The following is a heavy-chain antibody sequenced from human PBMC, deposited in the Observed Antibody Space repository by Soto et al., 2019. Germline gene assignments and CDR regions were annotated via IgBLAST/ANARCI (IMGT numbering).Heavy chain of an antibody. J-gene: IGHJ4*02. CDR2: IYYSGST. D-gene: IGHD2-21*02. CDR3: ARGHRLVVVTAASFDY. Sequence: QVQLQESGPGLVKPSQTLSLTCTVSGGSISSGGYYWSWIRQHPGKGLEWIGYIYYSGSTYYNPSLKSRVTISVDTSKNQFSLKLSSVTAADTAVYYCARGHRLVVVTAASFDYWGQGTLVTVSS. CDR1: GGSISSGGYY. V-gene: IGHV4-31*03.